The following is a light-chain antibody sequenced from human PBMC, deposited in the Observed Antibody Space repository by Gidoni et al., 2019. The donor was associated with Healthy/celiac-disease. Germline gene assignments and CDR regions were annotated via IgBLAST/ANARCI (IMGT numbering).Light chain of an antibody. CDR3: QQRSNWQT. Sequence: EIVLTQSPATLSLSPGERATLSCRASQSVRSYLAWYQQKPGQAPRLLIYDTSNRATGIPARFSGSGSGTDFTLNIRSLEPEDFAVYSCQQRSNWQTFGQGTRLEIK. CDR1: QSVRSY. J-gene: IGKJ5*01. V-gene: IGKV3-11*01. CDR2: DTS.